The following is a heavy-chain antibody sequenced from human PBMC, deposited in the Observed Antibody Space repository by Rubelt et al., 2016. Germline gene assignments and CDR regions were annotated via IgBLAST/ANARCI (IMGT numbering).Heavy chain of an antibody. Sequence: QVQPQQWGAGLLKPSETLSLTCAVYGGSFSGYYWSWIRQPPGKGLEWIGEINHSGSTNYNPSLKLRVTISVDTAKNQFSLKLSSVTAADTAVYYCARGRRGSSSWLGRDYYGMDVWGQGTTVTVSS. J-gene: IGHJ6*02. V-gene: IGHV4-34*01. CDR2: INHSGST. CDR1: GGSFSGYY. CDR3: ARGRRGSSSWLGRDYYGMDV. D-gene: IGHD6-13*01.